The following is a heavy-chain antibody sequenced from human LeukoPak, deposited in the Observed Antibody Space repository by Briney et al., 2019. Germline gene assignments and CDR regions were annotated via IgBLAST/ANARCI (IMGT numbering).Heavy chain of an antibody. CDR2: INPSGGST. V-gene: IGHV1-46*01. J-gene: IGHJ4*02. D-gene: IGHD3-22*01. CDR3: ARDAPGSYYDSSGYYPDY. Sequence: ASVKVPCKASGYTFTSYYMHWVRQAPGQGLEWMGIINPSGGSTSYAQKFQGRVTMTRDTSTSTVYMELSSLRSEDTAVYYCARDAPGSYYDSSGYYPDYWGQGTLVTVS. CDR1: GYTFTSYY.